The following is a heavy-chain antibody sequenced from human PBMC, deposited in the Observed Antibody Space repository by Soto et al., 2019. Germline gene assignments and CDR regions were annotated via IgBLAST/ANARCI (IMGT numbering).Heavy chain of an antibody. CDR3: ATSVDQLTFDY. CDR2: IYYSGST. V-gene: IGHV4-31*03. D-gene: IGHD1-1*01. J-gene: IGHJ4*02. CDR1: GGSISSGGYY. Sequence: QVQLQESGPGLVKPSQTLSLTCPVSGGSISSGGYYWSWIRQHPGKGLEWIGYIYYSGSTYYNPSLKSRVTTSVYTSKYQFSLKLGSVTAADTAVYYCATSVDQLTFDYWGQGTLVTVSS.